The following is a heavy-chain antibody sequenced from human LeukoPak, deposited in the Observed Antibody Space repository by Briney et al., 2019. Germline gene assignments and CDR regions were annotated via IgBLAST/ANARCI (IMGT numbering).Heavy chain of an antibody. CDR1: GGSFSGYY. CDR2: IYYSGST. CDR3: ARKGFGELLTNWFDP. D-gene: IGHD3-10*01. V-gene: IGHV4-34*01. Sequence: PSESLSLTCAVYGGSFSGYYWSWIRQPPGKGLEWIGSIYYSGSTYYNPSLKSRVTISVDTSKNQFSLKLSSVTAADTAVYYCARKGFGELLTNWFDPWGQGTLVTVSS. J-gene: IGHJ5*02.